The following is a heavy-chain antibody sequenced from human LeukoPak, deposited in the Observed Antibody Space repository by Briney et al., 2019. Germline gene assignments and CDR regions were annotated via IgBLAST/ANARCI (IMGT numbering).Heavy chain of an antibody. J-gene: IGHJ3*02. CDR3: ARHREMDSYEAFDM. V-gene: IGHV4-61*08. Sequence: SETLSLTCTVSGGSISSGDYYWSWIRQPPGKGLEWIGYIYYSGSTNYNASLKSRVTISIDTSNNQLSLKLSSVTAADTAVYYCARHREMDSYEAFDMWGQGTMVTVSS. D-gene: IGHD5-24*01. CDR1: GGSISSGDYY. CDR2: IYYSGST.